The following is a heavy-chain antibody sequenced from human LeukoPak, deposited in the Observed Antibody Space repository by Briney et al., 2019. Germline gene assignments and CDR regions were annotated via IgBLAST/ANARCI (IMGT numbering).Heavy chain of an antibody. D-gene: IGHD4-11*01. CDR1: GGSISSGSYY. CDR3: ARDRRYSNYDYYYMDV. CDR2: IYTSGST. Sequence: SETLSLTCTVSGGSISSGSYYWSWIRQPAGKGLEWIGRIYTSGSTNYNPSLKSRVTISVDTSKNQFSLKLSSVTAADTAVYYCARDRRYSNYDYYYMDVWGKGTTVTVSS. V-gene: IGHV4-61*02. J-gene: IGHJ6*03.